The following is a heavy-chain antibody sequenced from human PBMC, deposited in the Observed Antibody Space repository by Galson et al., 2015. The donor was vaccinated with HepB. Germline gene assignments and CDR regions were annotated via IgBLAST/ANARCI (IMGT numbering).Heavy chain of an antibody. CDR2: ISYDGSNK. Sequence: SLRLSCAASGFTFSSYAMHWVRQAPGKGLEWVAVISYDGSNKYYADSVKGRFTISRDNSKNTLYLQMNSLRAEDTAVYYCATPEGMTTVTTKYYYYYYGMDVWGQGTTVTVSS. J-gene: IGHJ6*02. D-gene: IGHD4-17*01. CDR1: GFTFSSYA. V-gene: IGHV3-30*04. CDR3: ATPEGMTTVTTKYYYYYYGMDV.